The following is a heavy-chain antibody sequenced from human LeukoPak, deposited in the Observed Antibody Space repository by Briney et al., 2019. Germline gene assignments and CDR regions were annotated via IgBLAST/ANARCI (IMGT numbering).Heavy chain of an antibody. J-gene: IGHJ4*02. CDR3: AKGAGWELRYYFDY. CDR1: GFTFDDYA. CDR2: ISWNSGSI. V-gene: IGHV3-9*03. Sequence: PGRSLRLSCAASGFTFDDYAMHWVRQAPGKGLEWVSGISWNSGSIGYADSVKGRFTISRDNAKNSLYLQMNSLRAEDMVLYYCAKGAGWELRYYFDYWGQGTLVTVSS. D-gene: IGHD1-26*01.